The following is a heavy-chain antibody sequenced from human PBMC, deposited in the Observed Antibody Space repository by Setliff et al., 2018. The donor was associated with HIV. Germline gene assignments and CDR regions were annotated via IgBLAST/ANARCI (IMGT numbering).Heavy chain of an antibody. CDR3: ARDSGTFGWFDP. J-gene: IGHJ5*02. CDR2: IYYSGST. V-gene: IGHV4-59*01. D-gene: IGHD6-13*01. CDR1: DASISNYH. Sequence: LSLTCTVSDASISNYHWSWIRQPPGKGLEWIGYIYYSGSTNYNPSLKSRVTISVDASTNHFSTNHFSLKLSSVTAADTAVYHCARDSGTFGWFDPWGQGTLVTVSS.